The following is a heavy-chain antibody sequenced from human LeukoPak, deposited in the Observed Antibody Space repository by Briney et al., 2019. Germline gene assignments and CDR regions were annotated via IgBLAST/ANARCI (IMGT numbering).Heavy chain of an antibody. CDR1: GYTFTSYD. CDR3: ARSYDFWSGYYYYGMDV. D-gene: IGHD3-3*01. V-gene: IGHV1-8*01. CDR2: MNPNSGNT. J-gene: IGHJ6*02. Sequence: ASVKVSCKASGYTFTSYDINWVRQATGQGLEWMGWMNPNSGNTGYAQKFQGRVTMTRNTSISTAYMELSSLRAEDTAVYYCARSYDFWSGYYYYGMDVWGQGTTVTVSS.